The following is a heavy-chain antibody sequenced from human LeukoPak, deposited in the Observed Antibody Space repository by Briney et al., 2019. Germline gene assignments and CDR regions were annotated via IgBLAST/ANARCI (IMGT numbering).Heavy chain of an antibody. CDR3: ARDSGNYHYDMDV. Sequence: RGASVKVSCKTSGYSFNSHHVHWVRQASGQGLEWMGINFFHDGTTSNTQKFPGRLTMTRDTSTSTVYMELSSLRSEDTAVYYCARDSGNYHYDMDVWGQGTTVIVSS. CDR2: NFFHDGTT. CDR1: GYSFNSHH. J-gene: IGHJ6*02. V-gene: IGHV1-46*02. D-gene: IGHD3-10*01.